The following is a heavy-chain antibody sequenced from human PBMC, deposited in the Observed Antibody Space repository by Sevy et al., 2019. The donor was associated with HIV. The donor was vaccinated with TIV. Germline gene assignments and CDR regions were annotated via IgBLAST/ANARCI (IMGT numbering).Heavy chain of an antibody. D-gene: IGHD1-1*01. J-gene: IGHJ4*02. CDR3: AREIGGGNSF. V-gene: IGHV3-7*01. CDR1: GFTFSSFW. Sequence: GGSLRLSCAASGFTFSSFWMHWVRQDPGKGLEWVANIKQDGSEKYYVHSVKGRFTISRDNAKNSLYLQMNSLRAEDTAVYYCAREIGGGNSFWGQGTLVTVSS. CDR2: IKQDGSEK.